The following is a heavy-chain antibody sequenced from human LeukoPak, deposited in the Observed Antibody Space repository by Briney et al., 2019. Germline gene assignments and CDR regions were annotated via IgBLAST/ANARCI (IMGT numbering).Heavy chain of an antibody. J-gene: IGHJ4*02. CDR2: IYHSGST. CDR1: GYSISSGYY. D-gene: IGHD6-13*01. Sequence: PSETLSLTCAVYGYSISSGYYWGWIRQPPGKGLEWIGSIYHSGSTYYNPSLKSRVTIPVDTSKNQSSLQLSSQTAADTAVYYCASRRYSKAFDYWGQGTLVTVSS. V-gene: IGHV4-38-2*01. CDR3: ASRRYSKAFDY.